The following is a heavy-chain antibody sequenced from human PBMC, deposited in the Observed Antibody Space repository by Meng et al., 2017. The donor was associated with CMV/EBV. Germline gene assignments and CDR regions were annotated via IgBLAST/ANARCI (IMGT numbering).Heavy chain of an antibody. CDR3: ARDDSSGYPDY. D-gene: IGHD3-22*01. Sequence: SCKSSGYTFTSYGISWVRQAPGQGLEWMGWISAYNGNTNYAQKLQGRVTMTTDTSTSTAYMELRSLRSDDTAVYYCARDDSSGYPDYWGQGTLVTVSS. CDR2: ISAYNGNT. J-gene: IGHJ4*02. CDR1: GYTFTSYG. V-gene: IGHV1-18*01.